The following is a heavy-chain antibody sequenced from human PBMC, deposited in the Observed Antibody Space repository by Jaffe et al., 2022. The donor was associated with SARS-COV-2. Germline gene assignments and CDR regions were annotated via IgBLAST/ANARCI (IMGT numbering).Heavy chain of an antibody. J-gene: IGHJ4*02. V-gene: IGHV3-73*01. CDR3: TRHLGMGNYDY. CDR2: IRSKANSYAT. CDR1: GFTFSGSA. D-gene: IGHD1-7*01. Sequence: EVQLVESGGGLVQPGGSLKLSCAASGFTFSGSAMHWVRQASGKGLEWVGRIRSKANSYATAYAASVKGRFTISRDDSKNTAYLQMNSLKTEDTAVYYCTRHLGMGNYDYWGQGTLVTVSS.